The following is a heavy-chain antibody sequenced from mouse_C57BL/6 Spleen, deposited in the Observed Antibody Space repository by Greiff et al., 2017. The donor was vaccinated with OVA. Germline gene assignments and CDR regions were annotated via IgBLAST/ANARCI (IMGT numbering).Heavy chain of an antibody. J-gene: IGHJ2*01. CDR3: ARLRGSTFDY. D-gene: IGHD1-1*01. Sequence: QVQLQQPGAELVRPGSSVKLSCKASGYTFTSYWMHWVKQRPIQGLEWIGNIDPSDRETHYNQKFKDKATLTVDKSSSTAYMQLSSLTSEDSAVYYCARLRGSTFDYWGQGTTLTVSS. CDR1: GYTFTSYW. V-gene: IGHV1-52*01. CDR2: IDPSDRET.